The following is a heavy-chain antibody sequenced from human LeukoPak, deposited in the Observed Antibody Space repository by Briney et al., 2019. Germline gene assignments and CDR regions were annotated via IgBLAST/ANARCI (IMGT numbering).Heavy chain of an antibody. V-gene: IGHV4-39*01. Sequence: SETLSLTCTVSGGSISSSSYYWGWIRQPPGKGLEWIGSIYYSGSTYYNPSLKSRVTISVDTSKNQFSLKLSSVTATDTAVYYCARASGYYDSSGYHINYFDYWGQGTLVTVSS. D-gene: IGHD3-22*01. CDR1: GGSISSSSYY. CDR2: IYYSGST. CDR3: ARASGYYDSSGYHINYFDY. J-gene: IGHJ4*02.